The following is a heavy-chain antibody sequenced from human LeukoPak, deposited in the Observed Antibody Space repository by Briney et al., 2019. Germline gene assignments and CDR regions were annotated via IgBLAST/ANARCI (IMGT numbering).Heavy chain of an antibody. Sequence: ASVKVSCKASGYSFTSYAMNWVRQAPGQGLEWMGWINTNTGNPTYAQGFTGRCVFSLDTSVSTAYLQISSLKAEDTAVYYCARDKREGRWLQSYYYYYGMDVWGQGTTVTVSS. CDR2: INTNTGNP. J-gene: IGHJ6*02. CDR1: GYSFTSYA. CDR3: ARDKREGRWLQSYYYYYGMDV. D-gene: IGHD5-24*01. V-gene: IGHV7-4-1*02.